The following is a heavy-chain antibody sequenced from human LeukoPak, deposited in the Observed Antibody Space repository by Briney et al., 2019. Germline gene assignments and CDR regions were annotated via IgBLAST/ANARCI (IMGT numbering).Heavy chain of an antibody. D-gene: IGHD4-17*01. Sequence: GGSLRLSCAASEFTFDNYAMSWVRQAPGKGLEWVAVISYDGSNKYYADSVKGRFTISRDNSKNTLYLQMNSLRAEDTAVYYCAKDGLDYGDHNWFDPWGQGTLVTVSS. CDR3: AKDGLDYGDHNWFDP. V-gene: IGHV3-30*18. CDR1: EFTFDNYA. J-gene: IGHJ5*02. CDR2: ISYDGSNK.